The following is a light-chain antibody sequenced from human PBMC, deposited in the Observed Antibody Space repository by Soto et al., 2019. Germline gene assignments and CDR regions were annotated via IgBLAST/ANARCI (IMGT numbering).Light chain of an antibody. V-gene: IGKV3-20*01. CDR3: QQYGRSGT. CDR2: GAS. J-gene: IGKJ1*01. Sequence: EIVLTQSPATLSVSPVERATLSCRASQSVSNNYLAWYQQKPGQAPRLLIYGASNRATGIPDRFSGSGSGTDFTLTISRLEPEDFAVYYCQQYGRSGTFGQGTKVDI. CDR1: QSVSNNY.